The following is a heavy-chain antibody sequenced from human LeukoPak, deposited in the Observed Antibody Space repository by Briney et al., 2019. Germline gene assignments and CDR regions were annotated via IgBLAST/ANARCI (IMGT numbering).Heavy chain of an antibody. J-gene: IGHJ6*04. CDR2: ISSSGSTI. V-gene: IGHV3-48*03. Sequence: GGSLRLSCAASGFTFSSYWMHWVRQAPGKGLEWVSYISSSGSTIYYADSVKGRFTISRDNAKNSLYLQMNSLRAEDTAVYYCARDRLLLWFGELSNYYYYGMDVWGKGTTVTVSS. D-gene: IGHD3-10*01. CDR1: GFTFSSYW. CDR3: ARDRLLLWFGELSNYYYYGMDV.